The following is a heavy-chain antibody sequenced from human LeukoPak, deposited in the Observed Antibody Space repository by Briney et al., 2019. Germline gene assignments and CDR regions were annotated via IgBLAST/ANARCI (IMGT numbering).Heavy chain of an antibody. D-gene: IGHD3-22*01. Sequence: ASVKVACKASGLPFTSYAIDWVRQAPGQRLEWMGWVNADNSNTKYSQEFQGRVTITRDTSASTAYMDLNSLRSEDMAVYYCAVGDYYYDTRFDYWGQGTLVTVSS. CDR3: AVGDYYYDTRFDY. CDR1: GLPFTSYA. CDR2: VNADNSNT. J-gene: IGHJ4*02. V-gene: IGHV1-3*03.